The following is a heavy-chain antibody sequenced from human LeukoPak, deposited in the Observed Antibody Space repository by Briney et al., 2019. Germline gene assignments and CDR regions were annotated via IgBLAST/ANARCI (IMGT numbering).Heavy chain of an antibody. CDR2: IYYSGST. D-gene: IGHD3-10*01. V-gene: IGHV4-59*01. J-gene: IGHJ3*02. Sequence: SETLSLTCTVSGGSISSYYWSWIRQPPGKGLEWIGYIYYSGSTNYNPSLKSRVTISVDTSKNQFSLKLSSVTAADTAVYYCARGPGSYSKEAFDIWGQGTMVTVSS. CDR3: ARGPGSYSKEAFDI. CDR1: GGSISSYY.